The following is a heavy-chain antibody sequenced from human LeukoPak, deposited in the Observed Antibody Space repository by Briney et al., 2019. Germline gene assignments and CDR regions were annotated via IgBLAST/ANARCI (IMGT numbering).Heavy chain of an antibody. CDR3: AKIPKGGYFDS. Sequence: GGSLRLSCAASGFTFNNYAMNWVRQAPGKGLEWVSHISPSGDSTYYADSVKGRFTISRDSSKNTLSLQMNSLRAEDTAVYYCAKIPKGGYFDSWGQGTLVTVSS. CDR2: ISPSGDST. D-gene: IGHD2-2*01. V-gene: IGHV3-23*01. CDR1: GFTFNNYA. J-gene: IGHJ4*02.